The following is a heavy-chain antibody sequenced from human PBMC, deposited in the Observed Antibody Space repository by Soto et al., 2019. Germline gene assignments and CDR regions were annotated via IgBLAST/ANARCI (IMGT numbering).Heavy chain of an antibody. D-gene: IGHD6-19*01. Sequence: QVQLVQSGAEVKKPGSSVKVSCKASGGTFSSYAISWVRQAPGQGLEWMGGIIPIFGTANYAQKFQGRVTITADEATSTAYLELSSLRSEGTAVYYCARSGIALAGTAFDIWGQGTMVTVSS. CDR3: ARSGIALAGTAFDI. J-gene: IGHJ3*02. CDR1: GGTFSSYA. V-gene: IGHV1-69*12. CDR2: IIPIFGTA.